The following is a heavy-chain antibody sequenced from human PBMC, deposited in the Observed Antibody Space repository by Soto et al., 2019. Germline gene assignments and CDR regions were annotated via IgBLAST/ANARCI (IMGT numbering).Heavy chain of an antibody. CDR2: IYYSGGT. CDR1: GGSISSGGYY. Sequence: PSETLSLSCTVSGGSISSGGYYWSWIRQHPGKGLEWIGYIYYSGGTYYNPSLKSRVTISVDTSKNQFSLKLSSVTAADTAVYYCARGPMVRGVPQIYHFDYWGQGTLVTVSS. CDR3: ARGPMVRGVPQIYHFDY. J-gene: IGHJ4*02. D-gene: IGHD3-10*01. V-gene: IGHV4-31*03.